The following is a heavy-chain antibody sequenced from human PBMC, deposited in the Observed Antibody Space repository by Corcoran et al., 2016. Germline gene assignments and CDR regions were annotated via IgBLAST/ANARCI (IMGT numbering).Heavy chain of an antibody. CDR2: INHRGST. CDR1: GGSFRGYY. D-gene: IGHD3-3*01. V-gene: IGHV4-34*01. CDR3: ARTLRFFAYY. J-gene: IGHJ4*02. Sequence: QVQLQQWGAGLLKPSETLSLTCAVYGGSFRGYYWSGIRQPPGKGLEWIGEINHRGSTNYNPSLKSRVTISVDTSKNQFSLKLSAVTAADTAVYYCARTLRFFAYYWGQGTLVTVSS.